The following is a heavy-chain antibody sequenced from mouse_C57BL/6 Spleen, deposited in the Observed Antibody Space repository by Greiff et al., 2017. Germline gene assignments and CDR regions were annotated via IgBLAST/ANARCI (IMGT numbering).Heavy chain of an antibody. D-gene: IGHD1-1*01. Sequence: QVQLQQSGAELVKPGASVKISCKASGYAFRSYWMNWVKQRPGPGLEWIGQIYPGDGDTNYNGQFKGKATLTADKSSSTAYMQLSSLTSEDSAVYFCARYEGLLQYYFDYWGQGTTLTVSS. CDR3: ARYEGLLQYYFDY. J-gene: IGHJ2*01. V-gene: IGHV1-80*01. CDR2: IYPGDGDT. CDR1: GYAFRSYW.